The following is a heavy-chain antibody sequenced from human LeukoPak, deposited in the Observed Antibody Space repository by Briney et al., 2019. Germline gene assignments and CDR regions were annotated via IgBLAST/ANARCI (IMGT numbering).Heavy chain of an antibody. CDR2: ISYDGSNK. D-gene: IGHD3-3*01. CDR3: AKDEVRFLEWLLSHYYYGMDV. V-gene: IGHV3-30*18. J-gene: IGHJ6*02. Sequence: GGSLRLSCAASGFTFSSYGMHWVRQAPGKGLEWVAVISYDGSNKYYADSVKGRFTISRDNSKNTLYLQMNSLGAEDTAVYYCAKDEVRFLEWLLSHYYYGMDVWGQGTTVTVSS. CDR1: GFTFSSYG.